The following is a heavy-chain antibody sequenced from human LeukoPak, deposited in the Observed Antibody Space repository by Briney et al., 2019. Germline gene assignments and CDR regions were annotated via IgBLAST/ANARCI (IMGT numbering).Heavy chain of an antibody. V-gene: IGHV4-61*02. CDR2: IYTSGST. CDR3: ARVSGHYYYDSRRFDP. D-gene: IGHD3-22*01. CDR1: GGSISSGSYY. J-gene: IGHJ5*02. Sequence: MPSETLSLTCTVSGGSISSGSYYWSWIRQPAGKGLEWIGRIYTSGSTNYNPPLKSRVTISVGTSKNQFSLKLSSVTAADTAVYYCARVSGHYYYDSRRFDPWGQGTLVTVSS.